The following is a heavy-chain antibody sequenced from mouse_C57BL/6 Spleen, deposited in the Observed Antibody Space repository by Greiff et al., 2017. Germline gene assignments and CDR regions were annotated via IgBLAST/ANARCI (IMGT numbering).Heavy chain of an antibody. CDR3: ERLGSSHFDY. CDR1: GYTFTSYW. Sequence: QVQLQQPGAELVRPGSSVKLSCKASGYTFTSYWMAWVKQRPGQGLEWIGNIYPSDSETHYNQKFKDKATLTVDKSSSTAYMKLISLTSEDSAVYYWERLGSSHFDYWGQGTTLTVSS. J-gene: IGHJ2*01. D-gene: IGHD1-1*01. CDR2: IYPSDSET. V-gene: IGHV1-61*01.